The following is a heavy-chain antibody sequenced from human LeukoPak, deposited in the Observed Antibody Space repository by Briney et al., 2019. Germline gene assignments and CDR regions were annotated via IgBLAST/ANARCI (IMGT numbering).Heavy chain of an antibody. D-gene: IGHD3-10*01. CDR1: GFTFSTYG. J-gene: IGHJ4*02. CDR2: IQYDGSNK. CDR3: AKDLREGWFGELWSLDY. Sequence: GGSLRLSCAASGFTFSTYGMHWVRQAPGKGLEWVAFIQYDGSNKYYADSVKGRFTISRDNSKNTLYLQMNSLRAEDTAIYYCAKDLREGWFGELWSLDYWGQGTLVTVSS. V-gene: IGHV3-30*02.